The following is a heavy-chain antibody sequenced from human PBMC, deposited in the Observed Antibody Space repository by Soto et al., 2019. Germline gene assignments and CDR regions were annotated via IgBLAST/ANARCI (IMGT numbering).Heavy chain of an antibody. CDR3: AKDGKGVPYDFWSGYPIGGGFFDY. J-gene: IGHJ4*02. CDR2: ISWNSGSI. D-gene: IGHD3-3*01. Sequence: EVQLVESGGGLVQPGRSLRLSCAASGFTFDDYAMHWVRQAPGKGLEWVSGISWNSGSIGYADSVKGRFTISRDNAKNSLYLQMNSLRAEDTALYYCAKDGKGVPYDFWSGYPIGGGFFDYWGQGTLVTVSS. V-gene: IGHV3-9*01. CDR1: GFTFDDYA.